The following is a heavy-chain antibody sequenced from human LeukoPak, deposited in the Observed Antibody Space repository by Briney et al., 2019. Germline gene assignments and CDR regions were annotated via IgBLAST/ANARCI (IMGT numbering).Heavy chain of an antibody. V-gene: IGHV3-66*01. Sequence: GGSLRLSCAASGFTVSSNYMSWVRQAPGKGLEWVSVIYSGGSTYYADSVKGRLTVSRDNSKNTLYLQMNSLRAEDTAVYYCARTAHYYDSSEVRFDPWGQGTLVTVSS. CDR1: GFTVSSNY. D-gene: IGHD3-22*01. CDR2: IYSGGST. J-gene: IGHJ5*02. CDR3: ARTAHYYDSSEVRFDP.